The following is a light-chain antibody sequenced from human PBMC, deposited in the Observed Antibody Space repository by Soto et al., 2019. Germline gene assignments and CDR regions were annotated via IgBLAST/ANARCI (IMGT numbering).Light chain of an antibody. CDR3: QQLNSFPIP. CDR1: QGISSF. Sequence: IPLTQSPSSLSASVGDRVTITCRASQGISSFLAWYQQKPGKAPKLLIYGASTLERGVPSRFSGSGSGTDFTLTIGSLQPEDFATYYCQQLNSFPIPFGQGTKVEIK. J-gene: IGKJ2*01. V-gene: IGKV1-9*01. CDR2: GAS.